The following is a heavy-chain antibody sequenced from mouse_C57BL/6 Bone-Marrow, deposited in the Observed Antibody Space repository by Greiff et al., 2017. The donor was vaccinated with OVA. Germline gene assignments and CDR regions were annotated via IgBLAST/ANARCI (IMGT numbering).Heavy chain of an antibody. D-gene: IGHD2-2*01. CDR2: IDPETGGT. V-gene: IGHV1-15*01. Sequence: QVQLQQSGAELVRPGASVTLSCKASGYTFTDYEMHWVKQTPVHGLEWIGAIDPETGGTAYNQKFKGKAILTADKSSSTAYMELRSLTSEDSAVYYCTRERAYGYDEGAWFAYWGQGTLVTVSA. J-gene: IGHJ3*01. CDR1: GYTFTDYE. CDR3: TRERAYGYDEGAWFAY.